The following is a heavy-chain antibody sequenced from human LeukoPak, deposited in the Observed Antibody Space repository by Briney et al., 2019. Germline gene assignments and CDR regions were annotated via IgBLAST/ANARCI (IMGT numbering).Heavy chain of an antibody. Sequence: VESLKISCKGSGYSLTSYWIGWVRHMPRKGLEWMGIIYPGDSDTRYSLSFQGQVTISADQSISTAYLQWSSLKASDTAMYYCARLGWYIDYWGQGTLVTVSS. D-gene: IGHD6-19*01. CDR2: IYPGDSDT. V-gene: IGHV5-51*01. J-gene: IGHJ4*02. CDR1: GYSLTSYW. CDR3: ARLGWYIDY.